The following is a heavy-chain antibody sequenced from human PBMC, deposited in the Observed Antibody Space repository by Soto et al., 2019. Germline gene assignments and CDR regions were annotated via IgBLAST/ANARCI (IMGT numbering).Heavy chain of an antibody. CDR3: AKDRPSLTIFGVVISGGGEGGMDV. D-gene: IGHD3-3*01. CDR2: IPYDGSNK. J-gene: IGHJ6*02. CDR1: GFTFSSYG. V-gene: IGHV3-30*18. Sequence: PGGSLRLSCAASGFTFSSYGMHWVRQAPGKGLEWVAVIPYDGSNKYYADSVKGRFTISRGNSKNTLYLQMNSLRAEDTAVYYCAKDRPSLTIFGVVISGGGEGGMDVWGQGTTVTVSS.